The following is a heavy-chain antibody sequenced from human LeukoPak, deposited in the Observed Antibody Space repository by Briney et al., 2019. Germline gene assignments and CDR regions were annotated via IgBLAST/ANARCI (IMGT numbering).Heavy chain of an antibody. J-gene: IGHJ4*02. Sequence: SQTLSLTCTVSGGSISSGAYYWSWIRQPPGNGLEWIGYIYYSGSTYYNPSLKGPVTISVDTSKNQFSLKLSSVTAADTAVYYCARESSGEYYFEYWGQGTLVTVSS. CDR1: GGSISSGAYY. V-gene: IGHV4-30-4*01. CDR2: IYYSGST. CDR3: ARESSGEYYFEY. D-gene: IGHD3-10*01.